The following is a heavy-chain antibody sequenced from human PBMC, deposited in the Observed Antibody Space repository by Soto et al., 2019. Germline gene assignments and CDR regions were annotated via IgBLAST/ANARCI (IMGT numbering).Heavy chain of an antibody. V-gene: IGHV3-7*02. CDR1: GFTFSSSW. Sequence: EMQLVESGGALVQPGGSLRLSCAASGFTFSSSWMAWVRPAPGKGLEWVANINPEGSAEYYVDSVKGRFTISRDNAKNSLYLQMNSLRLEDTALYYCARHGVWCFDFWGQGTLVSISS. CDR3: ARHGVWCFDF. D-gene: IGHD2-8*02. CDR2: INPEGSAE. J-gene: IGHJ4*02.